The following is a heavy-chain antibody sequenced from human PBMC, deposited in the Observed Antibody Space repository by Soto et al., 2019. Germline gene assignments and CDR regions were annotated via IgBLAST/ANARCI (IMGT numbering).Heavy chain of an antibody. J-gene: IGHJ4*02. CDR2: IYYSGSA. Sequence: QVQLQESGPGLVKPSETLSLTCTVSGGSISSYYCSWIRQPPGKGLEWIGYIYYSGSANYNPSLKSRATLAVDTSKNQFSLKLGSVTAADTAVYYCARAGAATLSDYWGQGTLVTVAS. D-gene: IGHD2-15*01. CDR1: GGSISSYY. V-gene: IGHV4-59*01. CDR3: ARAGAATLSDY.